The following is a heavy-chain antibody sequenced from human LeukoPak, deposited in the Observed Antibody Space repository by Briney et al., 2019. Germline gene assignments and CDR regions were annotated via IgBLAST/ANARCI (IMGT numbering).Heavy chain of an antibody. V-gene: IGHV1-2*02. CDR3: ARDLGGILNWFDP. CDR2: INPNSGGT. D-gene: IGHD2-15*01. Sequence: GASVKVSCKASGYTFTGYYMRWVRQAPGQGLEWMGWINPNSGGTNYAQKFQGRVTMTRDTSISTAYMELSRLRSDDTAVYYCARDLGGILNWFDPWGQGTLVTVSS. J-gene: IGHJ5*02. CDR1: GYTFTGYY.